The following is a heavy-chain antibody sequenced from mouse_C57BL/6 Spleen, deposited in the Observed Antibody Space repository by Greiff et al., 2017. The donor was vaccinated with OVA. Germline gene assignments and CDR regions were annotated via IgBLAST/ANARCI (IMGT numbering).Heavy chain of an antibody. J-gene: IGHJ4*01. CDR2: IHPNSGST. D-gene: IGHD1-1*02. CDR3: ARGLDMGRGYYAMDY. V-gene: IGHV1-64*01. CDR1: GYTFTSYW. Sequence: QVQLQQPGAELVKPGASVKLSCKASGYTFTSYWMHWVKQRPGQGLEWIGMIHPNSGSTNYNEKFKSKATLTVDKSSSTAYMKLSSLTSEDSAVYYCARGLDMGRGYYAMDYWGQGTSVTVSS.